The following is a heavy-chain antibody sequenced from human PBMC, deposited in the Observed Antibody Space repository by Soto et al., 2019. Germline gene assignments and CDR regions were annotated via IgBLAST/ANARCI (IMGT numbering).Heavy chain of an antibody. CDR3: TREDCSGGSCSPPYFDY. J-gene: IGHJ4*02. CDR2: IRSKAYGGTT. D-gene: IGHD2-15*01. CDR1: GFTFGDYA. V-gene: IGHV3-49*03. Sequence: GGSLRLSCTASGFTFGDYAMSWFRQAPGKGLEWVGFIRSKAYGGTTEYAASVKGRFTISRDDSKSIAYLQMNSLKTEDTAVYYCTREDCSGGSCSPPYFDYWGQGTLVTVSS.